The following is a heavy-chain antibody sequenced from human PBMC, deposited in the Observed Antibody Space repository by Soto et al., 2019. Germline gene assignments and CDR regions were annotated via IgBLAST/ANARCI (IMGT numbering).Heavy chain of an antibody. V-gene: IGHV1-18*01. CDR1: GYTFRSYG. D-gene: IGHD4-4*01. J-gene: IGHJ6*03. Sequence: QVQLVQSGTEVKKPGASVKVSCKASGYTFRSYGISWVRQAPGQGPEWMGWISGYNGNTHYPQKFQGKVTMTTDTSTSTAYIELRSLRAADTAVYYCAKADSNYAGRFSYYYMDVWGNGTLVTVSS. CDR3: AKADSNYAGRFSYYYMDV. CDR2: ISGYNGNT.